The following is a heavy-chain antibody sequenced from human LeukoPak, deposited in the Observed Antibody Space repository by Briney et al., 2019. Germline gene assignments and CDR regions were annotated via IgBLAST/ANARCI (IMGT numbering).Heavy chain of an antibody. CDR3: ARRTRMDV. J-gene: IGHJ6*03. Sequence: GASVKVSCKVSGYTLTELSMHWVRQAPGKGLEWMGGFDPEDGETIYAQKFQGRVTTTRNTSISTAYMELSSLRSEDTAVYYCARRTRMDVWGKGTTVTISS. V-gene: IGHV1-24*01. CDR2: FDPEDGET. CDR1: GYTLTELS. D-gene: IGHD3/OR15-3a*01.